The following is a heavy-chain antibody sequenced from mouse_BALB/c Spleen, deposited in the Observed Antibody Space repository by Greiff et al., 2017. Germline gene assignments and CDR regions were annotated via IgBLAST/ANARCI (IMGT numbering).Heavy chain of an antibody. J-gene: IGHJ2*01. CDR2: ISSGSSTI. CDR1: GFTFSSFG. Sequence: EVMLVESGGGLVQPGGSRKLSCAASGFTFSSFGMHWVRQAPEKGLEWVAYISSGSSTIYYADTVKGRFTISRDNPKNTLFLQMTSLRSEDTAMYYCARDRFDYWGQGTTLTVSS. V-gene: IGHV5-17*02. D-gene: IGHD2-14*01. CDR3: ARDRFDY.